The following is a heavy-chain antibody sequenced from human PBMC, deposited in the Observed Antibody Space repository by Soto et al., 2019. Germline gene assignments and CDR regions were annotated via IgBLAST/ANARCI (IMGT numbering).Heavy chain of an antibody. CDR2: INPNSGGT. J-gene: IGHJ5*02. D-gene: IGHD5-18*01. Sequence: ASVKVSCKASGYTFTGYYMHWVRQAPGQGLEWMGWINPNSGGTNYAQKFQGWVTMTRDTSISTAYMELSRLRSDDTAVYYCARGFRGYSYGYSDWFDPWGQGTLVTVSS. CDR1: GYTFTGYY. CDR3: ARGFRGYSYGYSDWFDP. V-gene: IGHV1-2*04.